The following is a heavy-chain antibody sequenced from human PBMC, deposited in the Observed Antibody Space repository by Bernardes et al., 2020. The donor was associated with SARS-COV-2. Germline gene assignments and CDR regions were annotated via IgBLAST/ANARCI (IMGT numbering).Heavy chain of an antibody. Sequence: ASVKVSCKASGYTLCNYYLHWVRQAPGQRPEWLGVINPSGGTTRYSQQFRGRVTMTADRSTSVVYMELSSLTSDDTAVYYCAREGTIYGIMIPFEFWGQGTQITVSS. CDR1: GYTLCNYY. CDR2: INPSGGTT. J-gene: IGHJ4*02. CDR3: AREGTIYGIMIPFEF. D-gene: IGHD1-1*01. V-gene: IGHV1-46*01.